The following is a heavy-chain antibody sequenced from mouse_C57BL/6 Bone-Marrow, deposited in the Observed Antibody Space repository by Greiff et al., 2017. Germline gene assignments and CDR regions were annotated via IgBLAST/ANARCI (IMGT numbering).Heavy chain of an antibody. D-gene: IGHD1-1*01. Sequence: QVQLKQSGPELVKPGASVKISCKASGYSFTSYYIHWVKQRPGQGLEWIGWIYPGSGNTKYNEKFKGKATLTADTSSSTAYMQLSSLTSEDSAVYYCAREDYYGSSYNWGQGTTLTVSS. CDR2: IYPGSGNT. CDR3: AREDYYGSSYN. J-gene: IGHJ2*01. CDR1: GYSFTSYY. V-gene: IGHV1-66*01.